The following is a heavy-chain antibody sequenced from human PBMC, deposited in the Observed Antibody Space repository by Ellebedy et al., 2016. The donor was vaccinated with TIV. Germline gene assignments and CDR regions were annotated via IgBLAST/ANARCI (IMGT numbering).Heavy chain of an antibody. Sequence: GGSLRLSCGASGFSFRSYWMTWVRQAPGKGLEWVANINQDGSDKYYEDSVKGRFTIARDNAKNSLFLQMSSLRVEETAVYYCATDGSYGDYRSPTHAFVMWGQGTMVAVSS. D-gene: IGHD4-17*01. CDR2: INQDGSDK. CDR3: ATDGSYGDYRSPTHAFVM. V-gene: IGHV3-7*01. J-gene: IGHJ3*02. CDR1: GFSFRSYW.